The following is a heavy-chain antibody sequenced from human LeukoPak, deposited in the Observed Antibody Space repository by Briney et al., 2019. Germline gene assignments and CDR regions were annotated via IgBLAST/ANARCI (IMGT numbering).Heavy chain of an antibody. CDR2: ISGSGGSA. J-gene: IGHJ4*02. CDR3: AKGSAYYYDSSGYYFDY. Sequence: SGGSLRLSCAASGSTFSSYAMSWVRQAPGKGLEWVSGISGSGGSANYADSVKGRFTISRDNSKNTLYLQMNSLRAEDTAVYYCAKGSAYYYDSSGYYFDYWGQGTLVTVSS. V-gene: IGHV3-23*01. CDR1: GSTFSSYA. D-gene: IGHD3-22*01.